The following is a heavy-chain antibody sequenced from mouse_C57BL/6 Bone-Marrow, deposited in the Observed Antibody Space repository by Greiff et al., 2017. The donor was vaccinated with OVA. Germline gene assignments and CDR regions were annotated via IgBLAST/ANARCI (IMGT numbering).Heavy chain of an antibody. Sequence: EVQLQQSGPELVKPGASVKISCKASGYTFTDYYMNWVKQSHGKSLEWIGDINPNNGGTSYNQKFKGKATLTVDKSSSTAYMEHRSLTSEDSAVYYCARVLHAADWGQGTLVTVSA. CDR3: ARVLHAAD. V-gene: IGHV1-26*01. CDR2: INPNNGGT. D-gene: IGHD1-1*01. CDR1: GYTFTDYY. J-gene: IGHJ3*01.